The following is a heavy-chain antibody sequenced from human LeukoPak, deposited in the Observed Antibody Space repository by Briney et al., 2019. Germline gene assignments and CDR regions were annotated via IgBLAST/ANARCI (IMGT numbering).Heavy chain of an antibody. V-gene: IGHV1-69*05. D-gene: IGHD6-6*01. CDR2: IIPIFGTA. J-gene: IGHJ6*03. CDR3: ARARSATYYYYMDV. CDR1: GYTFTSHG. Sequence: SVKVSCKASGYTFTSHGISWVRQAPGQGLEWMGGIIPIFGTANYAQKFQGRVTITTDESTSTAYMELSSLRSEDTAVYYCARARSATYYYYMDVWGKGTTVTVSS.